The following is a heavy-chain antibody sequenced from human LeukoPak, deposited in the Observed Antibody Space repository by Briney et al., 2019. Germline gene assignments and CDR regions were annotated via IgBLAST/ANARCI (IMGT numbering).Heavy chain of an antibody. CDR1: GYTFTDYY. CDR2: INPNSGGT. J-gene: IGHJ3*02. V-gene: IGHV1-2*04. D-gene: IGHD7-27*01. Sequence: APVKVSCKASGYTFTDYYLHWVRQAPGQGLEWMGWINPNSGGTNYAQKFQGWVTMTRDTSISTAYMELNRLTFDDTAVYYCGRNRLGKAFDIWGQGTMVTISS. CDR3: GRNRLGKAFDI.